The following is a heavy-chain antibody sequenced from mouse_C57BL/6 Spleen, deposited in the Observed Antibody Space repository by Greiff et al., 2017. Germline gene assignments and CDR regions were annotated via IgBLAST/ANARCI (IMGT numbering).Heavy chain of an antibody. J-gene: IGHJ4*01. CDR2: IYPRDGST. V-gene: IGHV1-85*01. CDR3: AREGGICAREGAMDC. Sequence: VQLQQSGPELVKPGASVKLSCKASGYTFTSYDINWVKQRPGQGLEWIGWIYPRDGSTKYNEKFKGKATLAVDTSSSTAYMELHSLSSEDSAVYLCAREGGICAREGAMDCWGQGTSVTVSS. CDR1: GYTFTSYD. D-gene: IGHD6-1*01.